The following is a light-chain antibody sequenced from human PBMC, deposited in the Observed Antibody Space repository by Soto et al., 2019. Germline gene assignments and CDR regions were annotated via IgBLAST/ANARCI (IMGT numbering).Light chain of an antibody. V-gene: IGLV4-69*01. Sequence: QPVLTQSPSASDSLGASVKLTCTLSSGHSSYAIAWHQQQPEKGPRYLMKLNSDGSHSKGDGIPDRFSGSSSGAERYVTISGLQSEDEADYYCQTWGTGPAVFGGGTQLTVL. CDR3: QTWGTGPAV. J-gene: IGLJ7*01. CDR1: SGHSSYA. CDR2: LNSDGSH.